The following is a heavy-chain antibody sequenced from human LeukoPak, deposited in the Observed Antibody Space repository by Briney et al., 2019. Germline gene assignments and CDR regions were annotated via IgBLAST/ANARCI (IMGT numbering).Heavy chain of an antibody. J-gene: IGHJ6*04. CDR3: ARDPPAYGDYSRGYGMDV. CDR2: IYYSGNT. Sequence: PSETLSLTCTVSGDSISRGDYYWSRIRQPPGKGLEWIGYIYYSGNTYYNPSLKSRITISIDTSKNQFSLKLSSVTAADTAVYFCARDPPAYGDYSRGYGMDVWGRGTTVIVSS. D-gene: IGHD4-17*01. V-gene: IGHV4-30-4*01. CDR1: GDSISRGDYY.